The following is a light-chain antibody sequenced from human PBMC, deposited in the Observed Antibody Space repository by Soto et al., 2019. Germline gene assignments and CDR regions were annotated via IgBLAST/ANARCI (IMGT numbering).Light chain of an antibody. CDR2: AAS. V-gene: IGKV1-9*01. Sequence: IQLTQSPSFLSASVGDRVTITCRASQGISSYLAWYQQKPGKAPKLLIYAASTLQSGVPSRFSGSGSGTDFTLTISCLQSEDFATYYCQQYYSYTITFGQGTRLEIK. J-gene: IGKJ5*01. CDR1: QGISSY. CDR3: QQYYSYTIT.